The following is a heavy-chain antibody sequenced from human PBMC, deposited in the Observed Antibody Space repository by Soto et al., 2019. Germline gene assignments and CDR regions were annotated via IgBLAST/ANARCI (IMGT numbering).Heavy chain of an antibody. V-gene: IGHV4-39*01. D-gene: IGHD5-12*01. CDR3: ARHSGYSGYDLFDY. CDR2: IYYSGST. J-gene: IGHJ4*02. CDR1: GGSISSSSYY. Sequence: PSETLSLTCTVSGGSISSSSYYWGWIRQPPGKGLEWIGSIYYSGSTYYNPSLKSRVTISVDTSKNQFSLKLSSVTAADTAVYYCARHSGYSGYDLFDYWGQGTLVTVSS.